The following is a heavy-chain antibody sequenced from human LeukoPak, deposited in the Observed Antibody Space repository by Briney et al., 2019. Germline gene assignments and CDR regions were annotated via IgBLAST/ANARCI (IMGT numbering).Heavy chain of an antibody. J-gene: IGHJ4*02. V-gene: IGHV4-39*01. D-gene: IGHD5-24*01. CDR1: GFTFSSYSMN. Sequence: GSLRLSCAASGFTFSSYSMNWVRQPPGKGLEWIGSIYYSGSTYYNPSLKSRVTISVDTSKNQFSLKLSSVTAADTAVYYCARQVEMATTLDYWGQGTLVTVSS. CDR2: IYYSGST. CDR3: ARQVEMATTLDY.